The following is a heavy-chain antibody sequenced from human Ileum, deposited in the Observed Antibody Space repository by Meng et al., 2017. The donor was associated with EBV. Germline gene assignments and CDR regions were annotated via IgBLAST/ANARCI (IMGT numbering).Heavy chain of an antibody. CDR2: LDQSVHT. D-gene: IGHD4-23*01. V-gene: IGHV4-34*01. CDR1: RGRIHDYY. J-gene: IGHJ5*02. CDR3: ARYGRCNGNSFYCFDP. Sequence: LSLTLSCQRGRIHDYYCPRLRPPPGNGLSWIGELDQSVHTTFHPPLSSRATISRDTSNNQFSLRLNSVTAADTALYYCARYGRCNGNSFYCFDPWGQGTLVTVSS.